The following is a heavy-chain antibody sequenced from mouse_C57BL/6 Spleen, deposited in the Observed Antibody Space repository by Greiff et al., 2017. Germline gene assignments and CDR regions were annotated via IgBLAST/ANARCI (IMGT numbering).Heavy chain of an antibody. Sequence: EVKLVESGGGLVQPGGSLSLSCAASGFTFTDYYMSWVRQPPGKALEWLGFIRNKANGYTTEYSASVKGRFTISRDNSQSILYLQMKALRAEDSATYYCARYMRMGYYYCDYWGQGTTLTVSS. J-gene: IGHJ2*01. CDR3: ARYMRMGYYYCDY. V-gene: IGHV7-3*01. CDR1: GFTFTDYY. CDR2: IRNKANGYTT.